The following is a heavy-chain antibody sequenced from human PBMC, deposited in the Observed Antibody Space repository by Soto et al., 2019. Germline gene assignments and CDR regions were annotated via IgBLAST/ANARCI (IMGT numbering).Heavy chain of an antibody. V-gene: IGHV4-34*01. CDR1: GGSFSGYY. CDR3: ARLYCSGGSCYYGFDP. J-gene: IGHJ5*02. D-gene: IGHD2-15*01. CDR2: INHSGST. Sequence: SETLSLTCAVYGGSFSGYYWSWIRQPPGKGLEWIGEINHSGSTNYNPSLKSRVTISVDTSKNQFSLKLSSVTAADTAVYYCARLYCSGGSCYYGFDPWGQGTLVTISS.